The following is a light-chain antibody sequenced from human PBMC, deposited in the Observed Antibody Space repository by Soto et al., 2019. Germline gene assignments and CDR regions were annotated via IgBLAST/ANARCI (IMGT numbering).Light chain of an antibody. V-gene: IGLV2-18*02. CDR1: SSDVGSYDR. Sequence: QSVLTQPPSVSGSPGQSVAFSCTGTSSDVGSYDRVSWYQQPPGTAPKLMIYDVSNRPSGVPDRFSGSKSGNTASLTISGLQAEDEADYYCSSYTSSSTYVFGTGTKVTV. CDR2: DVS. CDR3: SSYTSSSTYV. J-gene: IGLJ1*01.